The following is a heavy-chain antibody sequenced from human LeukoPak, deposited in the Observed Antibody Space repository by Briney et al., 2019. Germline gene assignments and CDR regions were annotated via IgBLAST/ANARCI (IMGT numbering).Heavy chain of an antibody. CDR1: GFTFSSYS. J-gene: IGHJ6*02. D-gene: IGHD5-18*01. V-gene: IGHV3-21*01. Sequence: GGSLRLSCAASGFTFSSYSMNWVRQAPGKGLEWVSSISSSSSYIYYADSVKGRFTISRDNAKNSLYLQMNSLRAEDTAVYYCARVLAMGTRYYYGMDVWGQGTTVTVSS. CDR3: ARVLAMGTRYYYGMDV. CDR2: ISSSSSYI.